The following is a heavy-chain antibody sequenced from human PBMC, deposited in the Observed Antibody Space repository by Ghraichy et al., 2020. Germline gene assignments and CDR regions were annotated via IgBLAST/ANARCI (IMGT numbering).Heavy chain of an antibody. D-gene: IGHD6-19*01. CDR2: IYYSGST. CDR1: GGSISSYY. J-gene: IGHJ4*02. V-gene: IGHV4-59*01. Sequence: SETLSLTCTVSGGSISSYYWSWIRQPPGKGLEWIGYIYYSGSTNYNPSLKSRVTISVDTSKNQFSLKLSSVTAADTAVYYCARENVVAGFDYWGQGTLVTVSS. CDR3: ARENVVAGFDY.